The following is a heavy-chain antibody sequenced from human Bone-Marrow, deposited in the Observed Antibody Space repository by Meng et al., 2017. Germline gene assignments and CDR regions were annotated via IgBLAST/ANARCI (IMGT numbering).Heavy chain of an antibody. CDR1: GGTFSSYA. CDR3: VSTGDSSAVYYYGMDV. J-gene: IGHJ6*02. Sequence: SVKVSCKASGGTFSSYAISWVRQAPGQGLEWMGGIIPIFGTANYAQKFQGRVTITADESTSTTYMELSSLSSEDAAVYYCVSTGDSSAVYYYGMDVWGQGTTVTVSS. CDR2: IIPIFGTA. D-gene: IGHD3-22*01. V-gene: IGHV1-69*13.